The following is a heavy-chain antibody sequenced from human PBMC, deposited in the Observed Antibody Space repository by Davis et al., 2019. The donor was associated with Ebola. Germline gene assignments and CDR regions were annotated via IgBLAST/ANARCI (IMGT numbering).Heavy chain of an antibody. CDR2: ISGSGGST. CDR1: GFTFSSYA. D-gene: IGHD6-13*01. Sequence: GESLKISCAASGFTFSSYAMSWVRQAPGKGLEWVSAISGSGGSTYYADSVKGRFTISRDNSKNTLYLQMNSLRAEDTAVYYCARDNGSSWYVGGFDYWGQGTLVTVSS. CDR3: ARDNGSSWYVGGFDY. V-gene: IGHV3-23*01. J-gene: IGHJ4*02.